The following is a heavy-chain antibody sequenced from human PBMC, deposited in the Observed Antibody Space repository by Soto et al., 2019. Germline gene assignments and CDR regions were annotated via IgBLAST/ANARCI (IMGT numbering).Heavy chain of an antibody. D-gene: IGHD3-10*01. V-gene: IGHV3-7*03. J-gene: IGHJ4*02. CDR1: GFIFNDYW. CDR3: VRDGVMGSY. Sequence: VQLVESAGGLVQPGGSLRLSCRASGFIFNDYWMSWVRQAPGKGLEWVANIRQDGHERNYIDSVKGRFTISRDNAQNSIFLQMNSLTAEDTAIYYCVRDGVMGSYWGLGTLVTVSS. CDR2: IRQDGHER.